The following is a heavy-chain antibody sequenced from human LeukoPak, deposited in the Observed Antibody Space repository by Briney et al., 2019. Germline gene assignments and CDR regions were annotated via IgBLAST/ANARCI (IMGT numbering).Heavy chain of an antibody. V-gene: IGHV1-69*04. J-gene: IGHJ2*01. Sequence: ASVKVSCKASGGTFSSCAISWVRQAPGQGLEWMGRIIPILGIANYAQKFQGRVTITADKSTSTAYMELSSLRSEDTAVYYCARTGAYWYFDLWGRGTLVTVSS. D-gene: IGHD7-27*01. CDR1: GGTFSSCA. CDR3: ARTGAYWYFDL. CDR2: IIPILGIA.